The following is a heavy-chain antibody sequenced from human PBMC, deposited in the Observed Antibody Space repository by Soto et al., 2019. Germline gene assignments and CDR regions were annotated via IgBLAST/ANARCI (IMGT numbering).Heavy chain of an antibody. CDR1: GGSISSSSYY. J-gene: IGHJ6*02. V-gene: IGHV4-39*01. CDR3: RVWDGDASFYYYYGMDV. Sequence: QLQLQESGPGLVKPSETLSLTCTVSGGSISSSSYYWGWIRQPPGKGLEWIGSIYYSGSTYYNPSLKSRVTISVDTSKTQFSLQLSSVTAADTAVYYCRVWDGDASFYYYYGMDVWGQGTTVTVSS. CDR2: IYYSGST. D-gene: IGHD4-17*01.